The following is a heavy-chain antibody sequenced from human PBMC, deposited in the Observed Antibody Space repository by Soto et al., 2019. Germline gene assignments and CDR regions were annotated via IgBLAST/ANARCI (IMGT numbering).Heavy chain of an antibody. Sequence: QVQLQQSGPGLVKPSGTLSPTCVVSGTSISSTFWWTWVRQAPGKGLEWVGEIYHSGTTNYKPSLKNRVRISVDKSNNQCCLGLTAVSAEDTAMYDCATLPPRIVVVVSPITTWGQGTAVTVSS. J-gene: IGHJ4*02. CDR2: IYHSGTT. CDR1: GTSISSTFW. D-gene: IGHD2-8*02. V-gene: IGHV4-4*02. CDR3: ATLPPRIVVVVSPITT.